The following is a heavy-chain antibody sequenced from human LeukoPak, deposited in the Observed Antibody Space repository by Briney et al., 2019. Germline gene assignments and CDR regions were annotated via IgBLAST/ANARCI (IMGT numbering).Heavy chain of an antibody. CDR2: INAGNGNT. Sequence: GASVKVSCKASGYTFTSYAMHWVRQAPGQRLEWMGWINAGNGNTKYSQKFQGRVTITRDTSASTAYMELSSLRSEDTAAYYCARDKGYGDYKYYYGMDVWGKGTTVTVSS. J-gene: IGHJ6*04. D-gene: IGHD4-17*01. V-gene: IGHV1-3*01. CDR3: ARDKGYGDYKYYYGMDV. CDR1: GYTFTSYA.